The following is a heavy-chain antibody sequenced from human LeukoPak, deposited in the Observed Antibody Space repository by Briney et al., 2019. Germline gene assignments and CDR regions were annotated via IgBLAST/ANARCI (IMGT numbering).Heavy chain of an antibody. CDR2: ISPGSGTI. CDR3: ARDRLQLWSTLGFDP. CDR1: GFTFSEYG. J-gene: IGHJ5*02. D-gene: IGHD5-18*01. V-gene: IGHV3-48*02. Sequence: GGSLRLSCAASGFTFSEYGVNWVRQAPGKGLEWVSYISPGSGTIYYADSVKGRLIISRDDAKNSLYLQMNSLRDEDTAVYYCARDRLQLWSTLGFDPWGQGTLVTVSS.